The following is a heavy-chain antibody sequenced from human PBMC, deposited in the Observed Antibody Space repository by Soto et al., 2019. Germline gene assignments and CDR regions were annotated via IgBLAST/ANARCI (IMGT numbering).Heavy chain of an antibody. CDR1: GFTFSSYA. CDR3: AKNLAYSSSWYSHPPIPHAFDI. Sequence: GGSLRLSCAASGFTFSSYAMSWVRQAPGKGLEWVSAISGSGGSTYYADSVKGRFTISRDNSKNTLYLQMNSLRAEDTAVYYCAKNLAYSSSWYSHPPIPHAFDIWGQGTMVTVSS. J-gene: IGHJ3*02. D-gene: IGHD6-13*01. CDR2: ISGSGGST. V-gene: IGHV3-23*01.